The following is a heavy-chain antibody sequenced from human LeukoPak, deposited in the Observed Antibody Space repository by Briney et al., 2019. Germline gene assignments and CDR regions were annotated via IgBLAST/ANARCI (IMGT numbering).Heavy chain of an antibody. CDR1: GGSISSSSYY. Sequence: SETLSLTCTVSGGSISSSSYYWSWIRQPPGKGLEWIGYIYYSGSTNYNPSLKSRVTISVDTSKNQFSLKLSSVTAADTAVYYCARHTYSSGWLGPFDPWGQGTLVTVSS. CDR3: ARHTYSSGWLGPFDP. V-gene: IGHV4-61*05. CDR2: IYYSGST. J-gene: IGHJ5*02. D-gene: IGHD6-19*01.